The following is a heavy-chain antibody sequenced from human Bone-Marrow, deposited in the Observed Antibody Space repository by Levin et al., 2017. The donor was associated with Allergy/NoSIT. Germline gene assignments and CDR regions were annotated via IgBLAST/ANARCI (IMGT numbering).Heavy chain of an antibody. CDR1: GFTFSSSA. Sequence: LSLTCAASGFTFSSSAMSWVRQAPGKGLEWVSAISGSGGSTYYADSVRGRFTISRDNSKNTLYLQMNSLRAEDTAVYYCAHTTRGITMVRGDAIYDYWGQGTLVTVSS. D-gene: IGHD3-10*01. CDR3: AHTTRGITMVRGDAIYDY. V-gene: IGHV3-23*01. J-gene: IGHJ4*02. CDR2: ISGSGGST.